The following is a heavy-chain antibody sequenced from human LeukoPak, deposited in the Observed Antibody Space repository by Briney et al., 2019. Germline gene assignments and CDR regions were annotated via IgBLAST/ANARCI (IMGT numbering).Heavy chain of an antibody. CDR1: GGSISSYY. Sequence: PSETLSLTWTVSGGSISSYYWSWIRQPPGKGLEWIGYIYYSGSTNYNPSLKSRVTISVDTSKNQFSLKLSSVTAADTAVYYCARDLGPKYSSSWYDYWGQGTLVTVSS. J-gene: IGHJ4*02. CDR2: IYYSGST. V-gene: IGHV4-59*01. D-gene: IGHD6-13*01. CDR3: ARDLGPKYSSSWYDY.